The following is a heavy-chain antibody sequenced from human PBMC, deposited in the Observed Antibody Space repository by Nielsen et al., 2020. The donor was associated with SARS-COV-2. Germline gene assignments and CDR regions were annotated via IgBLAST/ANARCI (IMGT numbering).Heavy chain of an antibody. V-gene: IGHV4-30-2*01. Sequence: SETLSLTCAVPGGSISSGGYSWSWIRQPPGKGLEWIGYIYHSGRTYYNPSLKSRVTISVDRSKNQFSLKLSSVTAADTAVYYCARGGRSTFGGADGSFSVWVPGTMVTVSS. CDR1: GGSISSGGYS. CDR2: IYHSGRT. CDR3: ARGGRSTFGGADGSFSV. D-gene: IGHD3-16*01. J-gene: IGHJ3*01.